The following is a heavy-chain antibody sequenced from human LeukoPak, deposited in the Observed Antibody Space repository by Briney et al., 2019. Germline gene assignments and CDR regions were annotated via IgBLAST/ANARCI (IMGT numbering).Heavy chain of an antibody. Sequence: ASVKVSCKASGYTFTNNYLHWVRQAPGQGLEWMGMIYPRDGSTSYAQNFRGGVTVTRDTSTTTVHMELRGLRSEDTAVYYCARDQEGFDYWGQGTVVTVSS. CDR3: ARDQEGFDY. V-gene: IGHV1-46*01. CDR2: IYPRDGST. J-gene: IGHJ4*02. CDR1: GYTFTNNY.